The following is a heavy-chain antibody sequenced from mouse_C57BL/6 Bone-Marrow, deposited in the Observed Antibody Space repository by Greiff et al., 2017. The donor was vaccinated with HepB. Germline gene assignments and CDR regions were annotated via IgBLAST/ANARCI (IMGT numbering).Heavy chain of an antibody. J-gene: IGHJ2*01. CDR2: IRLKSDNYAT. D-gene: IGHD3-2*02. Sequence: EVKVVESGGGLVQPGGSMKLSCVASGFTFSNYWMNWVRQSPEKGLEWVAQIRLKSDNYATHYAESVKGRFTISRDDYKSSVYLQMNNLRAEDTGMYYCTEGAQSYYWGRGTTLTVS. CDR3: TEGAQSYY. CDR1: GFTFSNYW. V-gene: IGHV6-3*01.